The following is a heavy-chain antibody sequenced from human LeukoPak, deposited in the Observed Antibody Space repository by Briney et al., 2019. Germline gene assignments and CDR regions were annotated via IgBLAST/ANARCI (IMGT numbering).Heavy chain of an antibody. D-gene: IGHD5-24*01. CDR3: ARPAIRDTTDFDY. J-gene: IGHJ4*02. CDR1: GYSFTRYW. Sequence: GESLKISCKTSGYSFTRYWIGWLRQMPGKGLEWMGIIYPDDSDTRYRPSFQGQVIISADNSINTAYLQWSSLKASDTAMYYCARPAIRDTTDFDYWGQGTLVTVSS. CDR2: IYPDDSDT. V-gene: IGHV5-51*01.